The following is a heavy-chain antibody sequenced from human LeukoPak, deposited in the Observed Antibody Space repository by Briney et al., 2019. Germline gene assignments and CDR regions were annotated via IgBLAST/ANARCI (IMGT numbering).Heavy chain of an antibody. CDR1: GGSISSYY. V-gene: IGHV4-59*01. J-gene: IGHJ6*03. CDR3: SRSIGTYYYYYMDV. D-gene: IGHD1-1*01. Sequence: PSETLSLTCTVSGGSISSYYWSWIRQPPGKGLEWIGYIYTSGSTNYNPSLKSRVTISVDTSKNQFSLKLSSVTAADTALYYCSRSIGTYYYYYMDVWGKGTTVTVSS. CDR2: IYTSGST.